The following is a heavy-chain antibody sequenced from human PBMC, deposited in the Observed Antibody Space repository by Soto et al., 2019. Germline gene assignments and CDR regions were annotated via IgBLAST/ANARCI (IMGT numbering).Heavy chain of an antibody. CDR1: GRSMSNYY. Sequence: SETLSLTCTVSGRSMSNYYWSWIRQPPGKGLEWIGYIYYSGSTDYNPSLKSRVTISVDTSKNQFSLKLTSLTAADTAVYYCARAIGRNNWFDPWGQGTQVTVSS. CDR3: ARAIGRNNWFDP. D-gene: IGHD1-26*01. J-gene: IGHJ5*02. V-gene: IGHV4-59*01. CDR2: IYYSGST.